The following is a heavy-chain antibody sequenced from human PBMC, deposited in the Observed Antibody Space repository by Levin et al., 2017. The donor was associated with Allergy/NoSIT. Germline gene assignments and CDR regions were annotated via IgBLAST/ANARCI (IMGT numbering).Heavy chain of an antibody. Sequence: GESLKISCAASGFTFSSYSMNWVRQAPGKGLEWVSYISSSSSTIYYADSVKGRFTISRDNAKNSLYLQMNSLRAEDTAVYYCARDPLVKYYYYGMDVWGQGTTVTVSS. D-gene: IGHD3-22*01. CDR3: ARDPLVKYYYYGMDV. CDR2: ISSSSSTI. CDR1: GFTFSSYS. J-gene: IGHJ6*02. V-gene: IGHV3-48*01.